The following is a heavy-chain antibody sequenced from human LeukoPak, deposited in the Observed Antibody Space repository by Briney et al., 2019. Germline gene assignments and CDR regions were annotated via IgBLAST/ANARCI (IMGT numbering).Heavy chain of an antibody. D-gene: IGHD6-6*01. CDR2: ISSSSSYI. Sequence: GGSLRLSCAASGFTFSSYSMNWVRQAPGKGLEWVSSISSSSSYIYYADSVKGRFTISRDNAKNSLYLQMNSLRAEDTAAYYCARGAARRTVNFDYWGQGTLVTVSS. J-gene: IGHJ4*02. CDR3: ARGAARRTVNFDY. V-gene: IGHV3-21*01. CDR1: GFTFSSYS.